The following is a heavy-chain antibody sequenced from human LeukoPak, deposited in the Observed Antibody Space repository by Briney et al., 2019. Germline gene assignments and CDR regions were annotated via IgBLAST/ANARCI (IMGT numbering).Heavy chain of an antibody. V-gene: IGHV4-4*07. D-gene: IGHD3-10*01. CDR3: ARWGRYGSGPYYYYMDV. CDR1: GGSISSYY. J-gene: IGHJ6*03. CDR2: IYTSGST. Sequence: PSETLSLTCTVSGGSISSYYWSWIRQPAGKGLEWIGRIYTSGSTNYNPSLKSRVTISVDKSKNQFSLKLSSLTAADTAVYYCARWGRYGSGPYYYYMDVWGKGTTVTVSS.